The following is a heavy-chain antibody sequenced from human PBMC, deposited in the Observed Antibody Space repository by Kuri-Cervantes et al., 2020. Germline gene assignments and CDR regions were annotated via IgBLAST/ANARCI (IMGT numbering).Heavy chain of an antibody. J-gene: IGHJ4*02. CDR3: AKGVGYQVNYFDY. V-gene: IGHV3-9*01. Sequence: GGSLRLSCAASGFTFGDYAMHWVRQAPGKGLEWVSGISWNSGSIGYADSVKGRFTISRDNAKNSLYLQMNSLRAEDTALYYCAKGVGYQVNYFDYWGQGTLVTVSS. CDR1: GFTFGDYA. CDR2: ISWNSGSI. D-gene: IGHD2-2*01.